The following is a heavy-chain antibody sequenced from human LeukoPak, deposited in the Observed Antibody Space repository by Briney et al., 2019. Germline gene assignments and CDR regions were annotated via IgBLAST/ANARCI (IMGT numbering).Heavy chain of an antibody. CDR3: AKVGGLVAHTGDY. CDR2: ISGTGGSI. V-gene: IGHV3-23*01. CDR1: GFNFRDFG. J-gene: IGHJ4*02. Sequence: GGSLRLSCSVSGFNFRDFGMTCVRETQGKGLEWLSSISGTGGSIYYADSVKGRFTISRVNCQTTLCLQLTRHRADDTALPHRAKVGGLVAHTGDYWGQGSLVTVSS. D-gene: IGHD2-15*01.